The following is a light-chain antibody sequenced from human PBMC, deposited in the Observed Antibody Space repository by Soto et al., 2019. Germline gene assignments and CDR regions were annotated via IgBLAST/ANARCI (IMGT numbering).Light chain of an antibody. CDR2: GVS. V-gene: IGLV2-14*01. CDR1: ISDVGDYNY. Sequence: QSVLTQTAAGSGSPGQSITISCTGTISDVGDYNYVSWYQQYPGKAPKLMIYGVSNRPSGVSNRFSGSKSGNTASLTISGLQAEDEADYSCSSYTTSSPNYVFGARTKVTVL. CDR3: SSYTTSSPNYV. J-gene: IGLJ1*01.